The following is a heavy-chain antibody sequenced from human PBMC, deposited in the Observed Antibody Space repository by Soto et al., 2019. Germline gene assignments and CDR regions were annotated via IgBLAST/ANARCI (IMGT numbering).Heavy chain of an antibody. CDR2: IDWDDDK. J-gene: IGHJ4*02. CDR1: GFSLSTSGMC. Sequence: SGPTLVNPTPTLTLTCTFSGFSLSTSGMCVSWIRQPPGKALEWLALIDWDDDKYYSTSLKTRLTISKDTSKNQVVLTMTNMDPVDTAPYPCPRIGDDSSGYYEGACDYCGQGTLVAVSS. CDR3: PRIGDDSSGYYEGACDY. D-gene: IGHD3-22*01. V-gene: IGHV2-70*01.